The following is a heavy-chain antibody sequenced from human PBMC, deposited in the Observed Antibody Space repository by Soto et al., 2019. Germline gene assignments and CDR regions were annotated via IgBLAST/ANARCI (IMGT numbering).Heavy chain of an antibody. J-gene: IGHJ5*02. V-gene: IGHV1-69*13. Sequence: SVKVSCKASGGTFSSYAISWVRQAPGQGLEWMGGIIPIFGTANYAQKFQGRVTITADESTSTAYMELSSLRSEDTAVYYCARTGIAAPHTNCLDLWGQGTLVTVSS. CDR2: IIPIFGTA. D-gene: IGHD6-6*01. CDR3: ARTGIAAPHTNCLDL. CDR1: GGTFSSYA.